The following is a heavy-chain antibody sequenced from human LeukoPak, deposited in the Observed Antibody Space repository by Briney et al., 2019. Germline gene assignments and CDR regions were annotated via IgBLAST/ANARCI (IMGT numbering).Heavy chain of an antibody. CDR3: ARAPYDFWSGYYMDV. CDR1: GFTFSSYW. V-gene: IGHV3-74*01. CDR2: INSDGSST. D-gene: IGHD3-3*01. Sequence: GGSLRLSCAASGFTFSSYWMSWVRQAPGKGLVWVSRINSDGSSTSYADSVKGRFTISRDNAKNTLYLQMNSLRAEDTAVYYCARAPYDFWSGYYMDVWGQGTTVTVSS. J-gene: IGHJ6*02.